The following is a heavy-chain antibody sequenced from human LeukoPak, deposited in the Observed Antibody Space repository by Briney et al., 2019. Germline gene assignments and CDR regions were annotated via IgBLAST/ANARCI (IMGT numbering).Heavy chain of an antibody. CDR2: ISGSGGST. J-gene: IGHJ4*02. Sequence: PGGSLRLSCAASGFTFSSYAMSWVRQAPGKGLEWVSAISGSGGSTYYADSVKGRFTISRDNSKNTLYLQMNSLRAEDTAVYYCAKDWGYCGGDCYPCYFDYWGQGTLATVSS. D-gene: IGHD2-21*02. CDR1: GFTFSSYA. CDR3: AKDWGYCGGDCYPCYFDY. V-gene: IGHV3-23*01.